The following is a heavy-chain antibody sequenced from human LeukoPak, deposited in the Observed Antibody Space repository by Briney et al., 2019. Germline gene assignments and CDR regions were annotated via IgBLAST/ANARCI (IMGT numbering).Heavy chain of an antibody. CDR3: ANDRWPWLAFDY. V-gene: IGHV3-30*18. CDR1: GFTFSSYG. CDR2: ISYDGSNK. J-gene: IGHJ4*02. Sequence: GGSLRLSCAASGFTFSSYGMHWVRQAPGKGLEWVAVISYDGSNKYYADSVKGRFTISRDNSKNTLYLQMNSLRAEDTAVYYCANDRWPWLAFDYWGQGTLVTVSS. D-gene: IGHD6-19*01.